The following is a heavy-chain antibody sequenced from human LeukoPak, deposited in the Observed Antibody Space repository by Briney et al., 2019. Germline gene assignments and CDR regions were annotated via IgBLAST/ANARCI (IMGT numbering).Heavy chain of an antibody. D-gene: IGHD4-23*01. CDR2: INPNSGDT. CDR1: GYTFNGYY. J-gene: IGHJ4*02. Sequence: ASVKVSCKASGYTFNGYYMHWVRQAPGRGPEWMGWINPNSGDTNYAQKFQGRVTMTRDTPISTAYMELSRLRSDDTAVYYCARPDGDTGGNYGCWGQGTLVTVSS. CDR3: ARPDGDTGGNYGC. V-gene: IGHV1-2*02.